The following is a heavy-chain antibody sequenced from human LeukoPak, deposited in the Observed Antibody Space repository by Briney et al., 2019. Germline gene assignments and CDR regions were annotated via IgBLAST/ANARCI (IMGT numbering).Heavy chain of an antibody. D-gene: IGHD2-15*01. CDR2: IRYDGSNK. CDR3: AKVSGSYLPNFYY. V-gene: IGHV3-30*02. Sequence: GGSLRLSCAASGFTFSSYGMHWVRQAPGKGLEWVAFIRYDGSNKYYADSVKGRFTISRDNSKNTLYPQMNSLRAEDTAVYYCAKVSGSYLPNFYYSGQGTPVTVS. J-gene: IGHJ4*02. CDR1: GFTFSSYG.